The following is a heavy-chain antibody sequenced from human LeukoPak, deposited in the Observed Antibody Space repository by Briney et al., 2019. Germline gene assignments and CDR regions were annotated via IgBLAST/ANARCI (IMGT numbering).Heavy chain of an antibody. Sequence: GGSLRLSCAASGFTFSSYSMNWVRQAPGKELEWVSSISSSSSYICDADSVKGRFTISRDNAKNSLYLQMNSLRAEDTAVYYCARDKSNTRLFSGPFDPWGQGTLVTVSS. J-gene: IGHJ5*02. CDR1: GFTFSSYS. D-gene: IGHD3-10*02. CDR2: ISSSSSYI. V-gene: IGHV3-21*01. CDR3: ARDKSNTRLFSGPFDP.